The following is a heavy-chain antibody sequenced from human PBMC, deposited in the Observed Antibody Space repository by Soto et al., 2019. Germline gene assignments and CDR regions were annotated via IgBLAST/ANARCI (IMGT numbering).Heavy chain of an antibody. J-gene: IGHJ4*02. Sequence: SETLSLTCTVSGGSISSYYWSWIRQPPGKGLEWIGYIYYSGSTNYNPSLKSRVTISVDTSKNQFSLKLSSVTAADTAVYYCARVGSLNDSSGYYYLPVLYFDYWGQGTLVTVSS. CDR1: GGSISSYY. V-gene: IGHV4-59*01. CDR3: ARVGSLNDSSGYYYLPVLYFDY. CDR2: IYYSGST. D-gene: IGHD3-22*01.